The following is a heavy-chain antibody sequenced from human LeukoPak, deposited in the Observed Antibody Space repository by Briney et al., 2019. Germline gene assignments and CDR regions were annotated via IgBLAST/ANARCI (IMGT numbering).Heavy chain of an antibody. D-gene: IGHD3-3*01. CDR1: GYTFTSYG. J-gene: IGHJ4*02. Sequence: ASVKVSCKASGYTFTSYGISWVRQAPGQGLEWMGWISAYNGNTNYAQKLQGRVTMTTDTSTSTAYMELRSLRSDDTAVYYCARGGGTLLEWLYLPSPIDYWGQGTLVTVSS. CDR2: ISAYNGNT. CDR3: ARGGGTLLEWLYLPSPIDY. V-gene: IGHV1-18*01.